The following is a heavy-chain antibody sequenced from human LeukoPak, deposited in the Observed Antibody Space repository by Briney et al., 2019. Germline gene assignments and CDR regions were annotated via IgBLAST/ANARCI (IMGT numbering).Heavy chain of an antibody. CDR3: ARALFGGVFDY. CDR1: GFTFSSYW. D-gene: IGHD3-10*01. Sequence: GGSLRLSCAASGFTFSSYWMSWVHQAPGKGLEWVANIKQDGSEKYYVDSVKGRFTISRDNANNSLYLQMNSLRAEDTAVYYCARALFGGVFDYWGQGTLVTVSS. V-gene: IGHV3-7*01. CDR2: IKQDGSEK. J-gene: IGHJ4*02.